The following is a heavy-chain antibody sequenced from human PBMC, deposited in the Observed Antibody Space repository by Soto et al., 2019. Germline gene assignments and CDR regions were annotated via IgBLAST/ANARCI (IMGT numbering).Heavy chain of an antibody. J-gene: IGHJ4*02. Sequence: PGGSLRLSCAASGFTFSSYEINWVRQAPGEGLEWVSYISSSGSTIYYADSVKGRFTISRDNAKNSLYLQMNSLRAEDTAVYYCARVTVYCSGGSCLFDYWGQGTLVTVSS. CDR1: GFTFSSYE. CDR3: ARVTVYCSGGSCLFDY. D-gene: IGHD2-15*01. V-gene: IGHV3-48*03. CDR2: ISSSGSTI.